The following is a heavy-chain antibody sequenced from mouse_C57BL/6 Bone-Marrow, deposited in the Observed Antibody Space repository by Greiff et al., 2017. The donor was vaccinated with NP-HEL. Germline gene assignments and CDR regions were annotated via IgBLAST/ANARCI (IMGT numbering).Heavy chain of an antibody. CDR3: AVYPDYFDY. V-gene: IGHV1-19*01. CDR1: GYTFTDYY. J-gene: IGHJ2*01. D-gene: IGHD1-1*01. Sequence: EVQLQQSGPVLVKPGASVKMSCKASGYTFTDYYMNWVKQSHGKSLEWIGVINPYNGGTSYNQKFKGKATLTVDKSSSTAYMELNSLTSEDSAVYYCAVYPDYFDYWGQGTTLTVSS. CDR2: INPYNGGT.